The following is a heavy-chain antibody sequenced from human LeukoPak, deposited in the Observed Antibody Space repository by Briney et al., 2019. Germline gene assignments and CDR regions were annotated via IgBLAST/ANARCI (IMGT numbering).Heavy chain of an antibody. D-gene: IGHD3-10*01. CDR3: ARAELLWFGELLGWFDP. V-gene: IGHV4-4*07. CDR1: GGSISSSN. Sequence: SETLSLTCMVPGGSISSSNWSWIRQPAGKGLGWLGRIYTSGSTYYNPSLKSRVTISVDRSKNQFSLKLSSVTAADTAVYYCARAELLWFGELLGWFDPWGQGTLVTVSS. J-gene: IGHJ5*02. CDR2: IYTSGST.